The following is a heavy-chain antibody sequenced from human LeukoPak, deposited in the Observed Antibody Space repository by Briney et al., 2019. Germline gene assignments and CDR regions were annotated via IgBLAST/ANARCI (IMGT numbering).Heavy chain of an antibody. J-gene: IGHJ4*02. Sequence: GRSLRLSCAASGFTFSSYAMHWVRQAPGKGLEWVAVISYDGSNKYYADSVKGRFTISRDNSKNTLYLQMNSLRAEDTAVYYCAREERWLVDYWGQGTLVTVSS. CDR2: ISYDGSNK. V-gene: IGHV3-30-3*01. D-gene: IGHD5-24*01. CDR3: AREERWLVDY. CDR1: GFTFSSYA.